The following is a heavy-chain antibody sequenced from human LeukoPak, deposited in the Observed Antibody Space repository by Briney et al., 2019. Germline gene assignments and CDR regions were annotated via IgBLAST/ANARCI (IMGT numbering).Heavy chain of an antibody. D-gene: IGHD2-8*01. Sequence: PGGSLRLSCAASGFTFSRDGMHWVRQAPGKGLEWVAVIWYDGSNKFYADSVKGRFTISRDDSKSTLYLQMNSLRADDTAVYYCARINGAGYGIVYWGQGTLVTVSS. CDR2: IWYDGSNK. CDR1: GFTFSRDG. J-gene: IGHJ4*02. CDR3: ARINGAGYGIVY. V-gene: IGHV3-33*01.